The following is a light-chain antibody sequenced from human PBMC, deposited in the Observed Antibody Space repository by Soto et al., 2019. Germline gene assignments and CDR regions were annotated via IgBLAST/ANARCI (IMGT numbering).Light chain of an antibody. CDR2: DVT. J-gene: IGLJ2*01. V-gene: IGLV2-11*01. Sequence: QSALTQPRSVSGSPGQSVTISCTGTSSDVGAFNYVSWYQQHPGKAPKLMIYDVTARPSGVPDRFSGSKSSNTASLTISGLQAEDEADYFCCSYSSSYTLLFGGGTKLTVL. CDR1: SSDVGAFNY. CDR3: CSYSSSYTLL.